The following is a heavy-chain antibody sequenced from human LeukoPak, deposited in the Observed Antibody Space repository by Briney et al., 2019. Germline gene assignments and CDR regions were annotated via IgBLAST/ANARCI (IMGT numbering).Heavy chain of an antibody. D-gene: IGHD6-19*01. Sequence: GGSLRLSCAASGFTFSSYSMNWVRQAPGKGLEWVSYISGSGRTIYYANSVKGRFTISRDNAKNSLYLQMNSLRADDTAVYYCARLDASGLDYWGQGTLVTVSS. CDR1: GFTFSSYS. CDR2: ISGSGRTI. CDR3: ARLDASGLDY. V-gene: IGHV3-48*04. J-gene: IGHJ4*02.